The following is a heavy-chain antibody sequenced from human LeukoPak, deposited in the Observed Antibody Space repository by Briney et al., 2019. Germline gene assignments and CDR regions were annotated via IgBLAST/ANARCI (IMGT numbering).Heavy chain of an antibody. Sequence: ASVKVSCKASGYTFTSYDINWVRQATGQGPEWMGWMNPNSGNTGYAQKFQGRVTMTRNTSISTAYMELSSLRSEDTAVYYCARTMVRGVIIALRWFDPWGQGTLVTVSS. CDR2: MNPNSGNT. CDR1: GYTFTSYD. V-gene: IGHV1-8*01. D-gene: IGHD3-10*01. J-gene: IGHJ5*02. CDR3: ARTMVRGVIIALRWFDP.